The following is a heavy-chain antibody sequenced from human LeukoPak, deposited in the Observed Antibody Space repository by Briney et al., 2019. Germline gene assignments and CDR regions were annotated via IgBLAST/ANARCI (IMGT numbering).Heavy chain of an antibody. CDR3: AKDSGKLGISDY. CDR1: GYSISSGYY. D-gene: IGHD7-27*01. CDR2: IYHSGST. V-gene: IGHV4-38-2*02. J-gene: IGHJ4*02. Sequence: PSESLSLTCTVSGYSISSGYYWGWIRQPPGKGLEWIGSIYHSGSTYYNPSLKSRVTISVDTSKNQFSLKLSSVTAADTAVYYCAKDSGKLGISDYWGQGTLVTVSS.